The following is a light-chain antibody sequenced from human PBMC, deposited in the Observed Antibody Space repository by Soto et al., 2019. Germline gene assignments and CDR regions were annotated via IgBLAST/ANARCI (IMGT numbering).Light chain of an antibody. V-gene: IGKV1-39*01. CDR1: QSISSY. Sequence: DIEMTQSPSSLSASVGDRVTITCRASQSISSYLNWYQQKPGNAPNLLIYAASTLQSGVPSRFSAYGSETDFTLTISNLQAEDFATYYRQQRHTTPRTFGQGTKADIK. J-gene: IGKJ1*01. CDR2: AAS. CDR3: QQRHTTPRT.